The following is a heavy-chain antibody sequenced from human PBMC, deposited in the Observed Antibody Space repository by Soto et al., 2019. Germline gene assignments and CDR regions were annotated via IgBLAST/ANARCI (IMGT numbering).Heavy chain of an antibody. CDR3: AKDSSFREVATIDY. D-gene: IGHD5-12*01. Sequence: PGGSLRLSCAASGFTFSSYGMHWVRQAPGKGLEWVAVISYDGSNKYYADSVKGRFTISRDNSKNTLYLQMNSLRAEDTAVYYCAKDSSFREVATIDYWGQGT. J-gene: IGHJ4*02. CDR1: GFTFSSYG. V-gene: IGHV3-30*18. CDR2: ISYDGSNK.